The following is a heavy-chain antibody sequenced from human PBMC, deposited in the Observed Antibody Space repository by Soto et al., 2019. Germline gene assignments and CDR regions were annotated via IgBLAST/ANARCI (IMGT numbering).Heavy chain of an antibody. V-gene: IGHV3-7*04. CDR3: PRGWAFGV. CDR2: IKADGTEE. CDR1: GFSISNHW. D-gene: IGHD6-13*01. Sequence: EVQLVESGGDLVQPGGSLRLSCAASGFSISNHWMTWVRQAPGKGPEWVANIKADGTEEKYVESVKGRVTISRDNAKNSLYLQMNSRTAEDTAMYYCPRGWAFGVWGQGAMVVVSS. J-gene: IGHJ3*01.